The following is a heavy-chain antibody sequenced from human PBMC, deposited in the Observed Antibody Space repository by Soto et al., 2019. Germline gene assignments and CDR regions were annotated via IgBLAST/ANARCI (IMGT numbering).Heavy chain of an antibody. CDR3: ARDQDRYPKYCFEY. J-gene: IGHJ4*02. Sequence: QVQLVESGGGVVQPGRSLRLSCAASGFTFSSYDMHWVRQAPGKGLEWVAVISYAGSNEYYADSVKGRFTISRDNSKNTLYLQMNSLRAEDTAVYYCARDQDRYPKYCFEYWGQGTLVTVSS. V-gene: IGHV3-30-3*01. CDR2: ISYAGSNE. D-gene: IGHD3-9*01. CDR1: GFTFSSYD.